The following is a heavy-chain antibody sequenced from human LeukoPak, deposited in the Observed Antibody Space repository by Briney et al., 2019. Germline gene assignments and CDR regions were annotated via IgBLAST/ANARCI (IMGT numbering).Heavy chain of an antibody. Sequence: PSETLSLTCTVSGGSISSYYWSWIRQPPGKGLEWIGYIYYSGSTNYNPSLKSRVTISVDTSKNQFSLKLSSVTAADTAVYYCARNGQQLVRDWFDPWGQGTLVTVSS. CDR3: ARNGQQLVRDWFDP. J-gene: IGHJ5*02. CDR1: GGSISSYY. V-gene: IGHV4-59*01. D-gene: IGHD6-13*01. CDR2: IYYSGST.